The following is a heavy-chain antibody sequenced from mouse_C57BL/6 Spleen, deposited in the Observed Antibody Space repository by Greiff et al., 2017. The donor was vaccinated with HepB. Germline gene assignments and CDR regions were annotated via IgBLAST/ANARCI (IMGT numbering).Heavy chain of an antibody. D-gene: IGHD2-3*01. CDR2: INPNNGGT. Sequence: EVQLQQSGPELVKPGASVKMSCKASGYTFTDYNMHWVKQSHGKSLEWIGYINPNNGGTSYNQKFKGKATLTVNKSSSTAYMELRSLTSEDSAVYYCARSPMMADYFDYWGQGTTLTVAS. J-gene: IGHJ2*01. V-gene: IGHV1-22*01. CDR3: ARSPMMADYFDY. CDR1: GYTFTDYN.